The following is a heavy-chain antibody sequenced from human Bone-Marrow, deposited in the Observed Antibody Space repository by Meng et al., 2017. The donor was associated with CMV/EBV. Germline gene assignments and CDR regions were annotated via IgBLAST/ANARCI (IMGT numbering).Heavy chain of an antibody. CDR3: ARDNLMITFGGVDKTHWFDP. CDR1: GGSISSYS. Sequence: SETLSLTCGVSGGSISSYSWTWIRQPPGKALEWVGSISYSGFTNYNPSLKSRVTISVDTSTSQFSLNLSSVTAADTAVYYCARDNLMITFGGVDKTHWFDPWGQGTLVTVSS. D-gene: IGHD3-16*01. CDR2: ISYSGFT. V-gene: IGHV4-59*13. J-gene: IGHJ5*02.